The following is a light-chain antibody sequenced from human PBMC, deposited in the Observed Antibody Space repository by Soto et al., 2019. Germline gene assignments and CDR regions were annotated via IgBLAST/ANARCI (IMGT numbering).Light chain of an antibody. CDR3: QQYNNWPRT. V-gene: IGKV3-15*01. CDR2: GAS. CDR1: QSVNSN. Sequence: EIVMTQSPATLSVSSGERATLSCRASQSVNSNLAWYQQKPGQAPRLLIYGASTRATGIPARFSGSGSGTEFTLPISSLQSEDFAVYYCQQYNNWPRTFGKGTKVEIK. J-gene: IGKJ1*01.